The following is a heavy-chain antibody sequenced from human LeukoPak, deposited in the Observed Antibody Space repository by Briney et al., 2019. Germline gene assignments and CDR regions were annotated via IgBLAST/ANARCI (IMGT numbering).Heavy chain of an antibody. CDR1: GFTVSSNY. V-gene: IGHV3-66*02. D-gene: IGHD3-3*01. Sequence: SGGSLGLSCAASGFTVSSNYMSWVRQAPGKGLEWVSVIYSGGSTYYADSVKGRFTISRDNSKNTLYLQMNSLRAEDTAVYYCARASSRRGKYYDFWSGYYDFDYWGQGTLVTVSS. J-gene: IGHJ4*02. CDR3: ARASSRRGKYYDFWSGYYDFDY. CDR2: IYSGGST.